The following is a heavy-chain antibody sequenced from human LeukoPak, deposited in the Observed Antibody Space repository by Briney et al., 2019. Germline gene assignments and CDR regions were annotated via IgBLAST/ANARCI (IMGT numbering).Heavy chain of an antibody. CDR3: ARSVIYTYGPSYYFDY. J-gene: IGHJ4*02. CDR1: GGSISSGGYY. Sequence: PSQTLSLTCTVSGGSISSGGYYWSWIRQHPGKGLEWIGYIYYSGSTYYSPSLKSRLTISVDTSKNQFSLKLSSVTAADTAVYFCARSVIYTYGPSYYFDYWGQGTLVTVSS. V-gene: IGHV4-31*03. D-gene: IGHD5-18*01. CDR2: IYYSGST.